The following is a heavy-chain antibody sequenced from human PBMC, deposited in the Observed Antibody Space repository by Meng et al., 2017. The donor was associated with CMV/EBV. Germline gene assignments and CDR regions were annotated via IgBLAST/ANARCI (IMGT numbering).Heavy chain of an antibody. V-gene: IGHV1-2*02. J-gene: IGHJ6*02. CDR3: ARERVIVVVPAATTYYYYGMDV. CDR1: GYTFTGYY. D-gene: IGHD2-2*01. Sequence: ASVKVSCKASGYTFTGYYMHWVRQAPGQGLEWMGWINPNSGGTNYAQKFQGRVTMTRDTSISTAYMELSRLRSDDTALYYCARERVIVVVPAATTYYYYGMDVWGQGTTVTVSS. CDR2: INPNSGGT.